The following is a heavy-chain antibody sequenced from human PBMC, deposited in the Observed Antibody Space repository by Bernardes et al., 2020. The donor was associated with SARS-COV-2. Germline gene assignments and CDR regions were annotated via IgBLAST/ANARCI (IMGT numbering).Heavy chain of an antibody. CDR2: IWNDGSKK. V-gene: IGHV3-33*06. D-gene: IGHD6-6*01. CDR3: AKSSSWSLYYFDL. CDR1: GFTFSNYG. J-gene: IGHJ2*01. Sequence: GGSLRLSCAASGFTFSNYGMHWVRQAPGKGLEWVAVIWNDGSKKYYGDSGKGRFTISRDNSKNTLYLQVSSLRPEDTAIYYCAKSSSWSLYYFDLWGRGTLVTVSS.